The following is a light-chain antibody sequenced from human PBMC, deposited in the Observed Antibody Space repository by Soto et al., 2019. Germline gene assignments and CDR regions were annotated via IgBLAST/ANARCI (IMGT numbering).Light chain of an antibody. CDR3: QQYSDWPT. CDR2: GAS. J-gene: IGKJ2*01. CDR1: QSVSSN. V-gene: IGKV3-15*01. Sequence: EIVMTQSPATLSVSPGERATLSCRASQSVSSNLAWYQQNPGQAPRLLIYGASTRATGIPARFSGSGSGTEFTITISSLQSEDFAIYYCQQYSDWPTFGQGTKLEIK.